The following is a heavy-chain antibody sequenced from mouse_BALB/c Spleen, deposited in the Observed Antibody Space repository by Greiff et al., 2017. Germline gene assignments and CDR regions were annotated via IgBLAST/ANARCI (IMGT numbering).Heavy chain of an antibody. V-gene: IGHV2-9*02. CDR1: GFSLTSYG. CDR2: IWAGGST. CDR3: AGGSSYGYFDV. D-gene: IGHD1-1*01. J-gene: IGHJ1*01. Sequence: VKLQESGPGLVAPSQSLSITCTVSGFSLTSYGVHWVRQPPGKGLEWLGVIWAGGSTNYNSALMSRLSISKDNSKSQVFLKMNSLQTDDTAMYYCAGGSSYGYFDVWGAGTTVTVSS.